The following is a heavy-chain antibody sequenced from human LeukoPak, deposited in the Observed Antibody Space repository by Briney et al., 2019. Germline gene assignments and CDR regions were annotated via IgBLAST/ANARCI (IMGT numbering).Heavy chain of an antibody. J-gene: IGHJ3*02. CDR1: GASMTTYY. D-gene: IGHD1-20*01. CDR2: IYSSGST. Sequence: SETLSLTCTVSGASMTTYYWSWIRQPPGKGLEWVAYIYSSGSTNYNPSLKSRLTISIDTSKKQFSLKMSSVTAADTALYYCARLPAARLISGAFDIWGQGTMVTVSS. CDR3: ARLPAARLISGAFDI. V-gene: IGHV4-59*01.